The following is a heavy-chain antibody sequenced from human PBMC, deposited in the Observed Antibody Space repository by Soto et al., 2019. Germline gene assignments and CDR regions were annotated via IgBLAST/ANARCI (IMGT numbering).Heavy chain of an antibody. Sequence: ASVKVSCKVSGYTLTELSMHWVRQAPGKGLEWMGGFDPEDGETIYAQKFQGRVTMTEDTSTDTAYMELSSLRSEDTAVYYCATVPGGYDFIGFDYWGQGTLVTVSS. CDR3: ATVPGGYDFIGFDY. D-gene: IGHD5-12*01. CDR2: FDPEDGET. CDR1: GYTLTELS. V-gene: IGHV1-24*01. J-gene: IGHJ4*02.